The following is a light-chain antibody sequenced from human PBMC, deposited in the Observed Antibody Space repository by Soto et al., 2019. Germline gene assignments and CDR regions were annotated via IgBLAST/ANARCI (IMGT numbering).Light chain of an antibody. CDR3: QQYGTSPPIT. Sequence: EIVLTQSPGTLSLSPGERATLSCRASQSVNSNYLAWYQQKPGQAPRLLIYVASNRATGIPDRFSGSGSGTDFTLTISGLEPEDFAVYYCQQYGTSPPITFGQGTRLEIK. V-gene: IGKV3-20*01. CDR1: QSVNSNY. CDR2: VAS. J-gene: IGKJ5*01.